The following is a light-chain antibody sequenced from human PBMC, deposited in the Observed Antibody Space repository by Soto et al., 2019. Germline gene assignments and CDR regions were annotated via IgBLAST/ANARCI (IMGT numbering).Light chain of an antibody. CDR3: QQYGSSPPT. Sequence: IVLTQSPGTLSLSPGERTTLSCRASQSISRYLAWYQQKPGQGPRLLIYGASSRATGTPDRFSGSGSGTDLTPTINRLEPEDFALYYCQQYGSSPPTFGQGTKVDI. CDR2: GAS. V-gene: IGKV3-20*01. CDR1: QSISRY. J-gene: IGKJ1*01.